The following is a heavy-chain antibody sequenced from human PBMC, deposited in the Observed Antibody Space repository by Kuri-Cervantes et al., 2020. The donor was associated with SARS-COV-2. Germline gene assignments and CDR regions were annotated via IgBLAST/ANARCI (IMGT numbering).Heavy chain of an antibody. J-gene: IGHJ6*02. CDR1: GFTFSDYY. D-gene: IGHD2-15*01. Sequence: GESLKISCAASGFTFSDYYMNWVRQAPGKGLEWVSCISSSSTIYYADSVKGRFTISRDNAKNSLYLQMNSLRAEDTAVYYCARVVVATYGMDVWGQGTTVTVSS. CDR2: ISSSSTI. V-gene: IGHV3-69-1*01. CDR3: ARVVVATYGMDV.